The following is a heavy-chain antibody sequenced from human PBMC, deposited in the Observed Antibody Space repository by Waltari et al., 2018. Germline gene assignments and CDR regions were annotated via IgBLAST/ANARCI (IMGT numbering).Heavy chain of an antibody. CDR3: ARGEDSGYYYSY. D-gene: IGHD3-22*01. CDR1: GFIFSNYA. V-gene: IGHV3-23*01. CDR2: ISGST. J-gene: IGHJ4*02. Sequence: EVQLLESGGGLLQPGGSLRLSCPASGFIFSNYAMSWVRQAPGKGLEWVSGISGSTYYADSVKGRFTISRDNAKNSLYLQMNSLRAEDTAVYYCARGEDSGYYYSYWGQGTLVTVSS.